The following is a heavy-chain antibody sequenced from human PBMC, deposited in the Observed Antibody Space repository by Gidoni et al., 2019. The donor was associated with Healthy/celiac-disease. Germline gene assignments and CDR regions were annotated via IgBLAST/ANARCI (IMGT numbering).Heavy chain of an antibody. V-gene: IGHV3-53*01. CDR1: GFPVRSHY. CDR2: IYTAGST. Sequence: ELQLVESGGGLIQPGGSLRLSCSASGFPVRSHYMNWVRQAPGKGLEWGSVIYTAGSTYHADAVKGRFTISRDNSKNTLSLQMNSLRAEDTAVYYCARVPGYSSGWYYDAFDIWGQGTTVTVSS. D-gene: IGHD6-19*01. CDR3: ARVPGYSSGWYYDAFDI. J-gene: IGHJ3*02.